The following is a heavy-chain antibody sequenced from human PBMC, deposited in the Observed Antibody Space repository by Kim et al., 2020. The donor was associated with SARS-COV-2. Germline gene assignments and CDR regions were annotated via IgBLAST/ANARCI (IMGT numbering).Heavy chain of an antibody. J-gene: IGHJ6*01. CDR3: AKVSCPPHPCNSYYYVM. D-gene: IGHD2-15*01. CDR2: ISASGVDT. V-gene: IGHV3-23*01. CDR1: GFTFSSYA. Sequence: GGSLRLSCAASGFTFSSYAIPWVRQAPGKGLEGVSSISASGVDTSNEDSGKARFTIPRDNSKTTLFLQMNSLRAEDPAVYYCAKVSCPPHPCNSYYYVM.